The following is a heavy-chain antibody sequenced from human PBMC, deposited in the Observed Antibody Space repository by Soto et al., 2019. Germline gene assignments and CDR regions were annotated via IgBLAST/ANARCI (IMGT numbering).Heavy chain of an antibody. CDR2: MNLNSGNT. CDR1: GYTFTSYD. V-gene: IGHV1-8*01. J-gene: IGHJ4*02. Sequence: QVQLVQSGAEVKKPGASVKVSCKASGYTFTSYDINWVRQATGQGLEWMGWMNLNSGNTGYAQKFQGRVTMTRNTSISTAYRELSRLRSEDTAVYYCARKRIALAGGVFDYWRQGPLVTVSS. CDR3: ARKRIALAGGVFDY. D-gene: IGHD6-19*01.